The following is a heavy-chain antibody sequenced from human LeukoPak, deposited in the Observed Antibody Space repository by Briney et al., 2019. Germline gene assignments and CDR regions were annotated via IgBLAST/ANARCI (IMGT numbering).Heavy chain of an antibody. D-gene: IGHD3-10*01. Sequence: PGGSLRLSCAASGFTFSSYWMHWVRQAPGKGLVWVSRINSEGSDTTYADSVKGRFTISRDNAKNTLYLQMNSLRAEDTAVYNCAKNGPGLDYFDYWGQGTLVTVSS. CDR1: GFTFSSYW. J-gene: IGHJ4*02. CDR2: INSEGSDT. V-gene: IGHV3-74*01. CDR3: AKNGPGLDYFDY.